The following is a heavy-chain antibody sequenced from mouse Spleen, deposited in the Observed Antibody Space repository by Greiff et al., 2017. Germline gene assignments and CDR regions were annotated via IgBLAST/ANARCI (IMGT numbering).Heavy chain of an antibody. CDR2: ISSGGDYI. D-gene: IGHD1-1*01. CDR3: TRDTYGSRFAY. J-gene: IGHJ3*01. CDR1: GFTFSSYA. V-gene: IGHV5-9-1*02. Sequence: EVKLMESGEGLVKPGGSLKLSCAASGFTFSSYAMSWVRQTPEKRLEWVAYISSGGDYIYYADTVKGRFTISRDNARNTLYLQMSSLKSEDTAMYYCTRDTYGSRFAYWGQGTLVTVSA.